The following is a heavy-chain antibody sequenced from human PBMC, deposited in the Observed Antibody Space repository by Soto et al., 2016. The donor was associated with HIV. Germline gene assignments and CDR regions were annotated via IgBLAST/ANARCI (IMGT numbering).Heavy chain of an antibody. CDR2: IWYDGSKN. D-gene: IGHD3-10*01. CDR3: ARDPSYGSGNFHYHYYGMDI. CDR1: AFTFTSYG. J-gene: IGHJ6*02. V-gene: IGHV3-33*01. Sequence: VQLVESGGGVVQPGRSLRLSCAASAFTFTSYGMHWVRQAPGKDLEWVAVIWYDGSKNYYADSVKGRFTISRDNSKSTLYLQMNSLRAEDTAVYYCARDPSYGSGNFHYHYYGMDIWGQGTTVTVSS.